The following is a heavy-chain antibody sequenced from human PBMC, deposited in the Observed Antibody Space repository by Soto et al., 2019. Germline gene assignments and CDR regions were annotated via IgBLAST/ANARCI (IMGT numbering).Heavy chain of an antibody. CDR1: GFTFSNYA. J-gene: IGHJ4*02. V-gene: IGHV3-23*01. CDR2: ISAAANT. D-gene: IGHD6-6*01. CDR3: AKQVRDGTSSPYIFDY. Sequence: EVQLLESGGGLVQPGGSLRLSCAASGFTFSNYAMSWVRQAPGKGLEWVSAISAAANTYYANSVKGRFTISRDNSKNTLSLQMDSLRAEDTAVYYCAKQVRDGTSSPYIFDYCGQGSLVTVSS.